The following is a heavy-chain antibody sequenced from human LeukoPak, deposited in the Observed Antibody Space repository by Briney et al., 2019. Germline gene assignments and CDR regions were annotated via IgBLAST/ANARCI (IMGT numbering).Heavy chain of an antibody. Sequence: GGSLRLSCAASGFTFSSYGMHWVRQVPGKGLEWVAVIWYDGSNKYYADSVKGRFTISRDNSKNTLYLQMNSLRAEDTAVYYCARDEADTAIDAYIDYWGQGTLVTVSS. J-gene: IGHJ4*02. CDR3: ARDEADTAIDAYIDY. D-gene: IGHD5-18*01. V-gene: IGHV3-33*01. CDR2: IWYDGSNK. CDR1: GFTFSSYG.